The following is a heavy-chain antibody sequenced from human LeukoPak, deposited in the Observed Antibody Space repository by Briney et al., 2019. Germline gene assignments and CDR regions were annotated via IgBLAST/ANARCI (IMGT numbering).Heavy chain of an antibody. J-gene: IGHJ5*02. CDR1: GYTISSGYY. V-gene: IGHV4-38-2*01. D-gene: IGHD3-3*01. Sequence: SETLSLTCAVSGYTISSGYYWGWIRQPPGKGLEWIGCIYHSGSTYYNPSLKSRVTISVDTSKNQFSLKLSSVTAADTAVYYCARHPVFLEWLANWFDPWGQGTLVTVSS. CDR2: IYHSGST. CDR3: ARHPVFLEWLANWFDP.